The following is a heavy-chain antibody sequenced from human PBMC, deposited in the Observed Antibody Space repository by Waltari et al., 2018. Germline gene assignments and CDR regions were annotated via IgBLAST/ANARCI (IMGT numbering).Heavy chain of an antibody. V-gene: IGHV4-38-2*01. CDR1: GYSISSGYY. J-gene: IGHJ4*02. Sequence: QVQLQESGPGLVKPSETLSLTCAVSGYSISSGYYWGWIRQPPGKGLEWIGSIYHRRSTYYNPSLKIRFTISVDTSKNQFSLKLSSVTAADTAVYYCARQGGAFDYWGQGTLVTVSS. CDR3: ARQGGAFDY. CDR2: IYHRRST.